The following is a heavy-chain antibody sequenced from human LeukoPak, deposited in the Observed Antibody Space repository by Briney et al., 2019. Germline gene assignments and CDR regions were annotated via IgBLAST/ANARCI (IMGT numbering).Heavy chain of an antibody. V-gene: IGHV3-66*01. Sequence: GGSLRLSCAASGFSVSNNYMSWVRQAPGKGVEWGSVIYSGGSTFYTDSVKGRFTISRDNSKNTLYLQMNSLRAEDTAVYYCASDSYSPEYFQHWGQRTLATVSS. CDR1: GFSVSNNY. CDR3: ASDSYSPEYFQH. D-gene: IGHD2-15*01. CDR2: IYSGGST. J-gene: IGHJ1*01.